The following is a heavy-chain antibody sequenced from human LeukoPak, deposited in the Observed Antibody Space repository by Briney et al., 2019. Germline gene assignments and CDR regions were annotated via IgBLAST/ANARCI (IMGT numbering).Heavy chain of an antibody. CDR1: RYTLTQLS. CDR2: FDPEHGET. D-gene: IGHD3-16*02. Sequence: SAVKVSFKDSRYTLTQLSMHWVRRAPGKEIEWMGGFDPEHGETIYAQKCQGRVTMTEDTSTDTAYMELSSLRSEDTAVYYCATNGAGEYDYVWGSYRSWGQGSLVTVSS. J-gene: IGHJ5*02. CDR3: ATNGAGEYDYVWGSYRS. V-gene: IGHV1-24*01.